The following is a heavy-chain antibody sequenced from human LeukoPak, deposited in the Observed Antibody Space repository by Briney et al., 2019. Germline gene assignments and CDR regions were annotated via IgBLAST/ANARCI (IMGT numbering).Heavy chain of an antibody. D-gene: IGHD7-27*01. Sequence: PSETLSLTCTVSGGSISSGDYYWTWIGQPAGKGLEWIGRIHTSGSTNYKPSLQSRVTIAIDTSKNQFSLKLSSVTAADTAVYYCARVWNRGWLDPWGQGTLVTVSS. CDR2: IHTSGST. CDR1: GGSISSGDYY. J-gene: IGHJ5*02. V-gene: IGHV4-61*02. CDR3: ARVWNRGWLDP.